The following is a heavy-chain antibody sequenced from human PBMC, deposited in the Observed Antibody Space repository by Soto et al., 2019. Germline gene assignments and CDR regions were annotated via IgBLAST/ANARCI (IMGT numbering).Heavy chain of an antibody. J-gene: IGHJ6*03. Sequence: PSETLSLTCTVSGGSISSGSYFWGWIRQPPGKGLEWIGSIYYSGSTSYNPSLRSRVTMSVDTSKNQFSLKLSSVTAADTAVYYCARIGYSSSWDLSYYYYYYMDVWGKGTTVTVSS. CDR3: ARIGYSSSWDLSYYYYYYMDV. CDR2: IYYSGST. D-gene: IGHD6-13*01. V-gene: IGHV4-39*07. CDR1: GGSISSGSYF.